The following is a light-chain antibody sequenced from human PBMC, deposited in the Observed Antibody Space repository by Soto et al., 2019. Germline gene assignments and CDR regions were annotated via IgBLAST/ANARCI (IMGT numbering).Light chain of an antibody. J-gene: IGKJ1*01. CDR2: GGS. Sequence: EIVLTQSPGTLSLSPGERATLSCRASQSVSSYLAWYQQKPGQAPSLLIYGGSSRATGIPVRFSGSGSETDFTLTITRLGPEDFAMYYCQQYSSSRTFGQGTKVDIK. CDR1: QSVSSY. V-gene: IGKV3-20*01. CDR3: QQYSSSRT.